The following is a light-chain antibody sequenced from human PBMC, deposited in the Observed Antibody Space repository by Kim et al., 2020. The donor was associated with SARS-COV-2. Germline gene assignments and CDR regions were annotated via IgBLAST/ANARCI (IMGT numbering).Light chain of an antibody. V-gene: IGKV1-17*01. Sequence: SASVGDRVTITCRASQAISNDLSWYQQKPGKAPKRLIYVASNLQSGVPSRFSGSGYGTDFTLTVSVLQPEDFATYYCLQNKSFPNTFGQGTKLEI. CDR1: QAISND. CDR3: LQNKSFPNT. CDR2: VAS. J-gene: IGKJ2*01.